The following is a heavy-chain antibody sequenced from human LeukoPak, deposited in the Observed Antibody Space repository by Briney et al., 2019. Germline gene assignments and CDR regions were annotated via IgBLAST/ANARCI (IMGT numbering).Heavy chain of an antibody. J-gene: IGHJ2*01. V-gene: IGHV3-15*01. CDR1: GFTFTNAW. CDR3: QKTAYEILTGYYHWYFDL. Sequence: PGGSLRLFCATSGFTFTNAWMSWVRQAPGRGLEWIGRLKSKTDGGTTDYAASVKGRFTISRDDSKTTLYLQMNSLKTEDTVVYFSQKTAYEILTGYYHWYFDLWGRGTLVTVSS. D-gene: IGHD3-9*01. CDR2: LKSKTDGGTT.